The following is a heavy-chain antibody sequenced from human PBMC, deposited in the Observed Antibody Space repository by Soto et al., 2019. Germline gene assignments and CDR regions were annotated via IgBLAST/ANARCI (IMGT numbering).Heavy chain of an antibody. CDR3: ARDTSDNPQKTYDFDY. J-gene: IGHJ4*02. V-gene: IGHV6-1*01. CDR2: TYYRSKWYN. CDR1: VDSVSSNSAA. Sequence: KQSQTLSLTCAISVDSVSSNSAAWNWIRLSPSRCLEWLGRTYYRSKWYNDYAVSVKSRITINPDTSKNQFSLQLNSVTHEDTAVYDWARDTSDNPQKTYDFDYWGQGTLVTVSS. D-gene: IGHD1-1*01.